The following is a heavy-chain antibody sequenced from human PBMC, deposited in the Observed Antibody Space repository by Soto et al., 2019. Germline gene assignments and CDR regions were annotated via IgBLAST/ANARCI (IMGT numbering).Heavy chain of an antibody. J-gene: IGHJ5*02. CDR3: ARASGRGWYNWFDP. CDR2: INPNTGDT. Sequence: ASVKVSCKASGYTFTDYHIHWVRQAPGQGLEWLARINPNTGDTNSAQNFQGRVSVTLDESTSTAYMEVSSLRSEDTAVYYCARASGRGWYNWFDPWGQGILVTVSS. CDR1: GYTFTDYH. V-gene: IGHV1-2*06. D-gene: IGHD6-19*01.